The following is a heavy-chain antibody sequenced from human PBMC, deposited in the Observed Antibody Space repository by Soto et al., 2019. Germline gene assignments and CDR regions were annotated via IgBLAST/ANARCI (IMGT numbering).Heavy chain of an antibody. CDR2: INPSGGST. V-gene: IGHV1-46*03. Sequence: GASVKVSCKASWYNFTSYYMHLGRPAPGQGLEWMGIINPSGGSTSYAQKFQGRVTMTRDTSTSTVYMELSSLRSEDTAVYYCARGRLITPGLDYWGQGTLVTVSS. CDR1: WYNFTSYY. CDR3: ARGRLITPGLDY. J-gene: IGHJ4*02. D-gene: IGHD3-16*01.